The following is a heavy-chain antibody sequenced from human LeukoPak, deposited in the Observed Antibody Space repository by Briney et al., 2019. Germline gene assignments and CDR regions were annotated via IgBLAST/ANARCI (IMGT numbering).Heavy chain of an antibody. CDR3: AKTVVVTANPRAFDI. D-gene: IGHD2-21*02. CDR1: GFTFSSYG. V-gene: IGHV3-30*02. Sequence: GGSLRLSCAASGFTFSSYGMHWVRQAPGKGLEWVAFIRYDGSNKYYADSVKGRFTISRDNSKKTVFLQMNSLRADDTAVYYCAKTVVVTANPRAFDIWGQGTMVTVSS. J-gene: IGHJ3*02. CDR2: IRYDGSNK.